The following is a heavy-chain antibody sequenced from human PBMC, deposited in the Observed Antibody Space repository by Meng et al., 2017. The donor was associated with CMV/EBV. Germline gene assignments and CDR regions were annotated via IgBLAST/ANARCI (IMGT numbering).Heavy chain of an antibody. V-gene: IGHV3-7*01. D-gene: IGHD6-19*01. Sequence: GGSLRPSCAPSGFTSSSYWMSWVRQAPGKGLEWVANIKQDGSEKYYVDSVKGRFTISRDNAKNSLYMQMNSLRAEDTAVYYCARSRSGGGWYYFDYWGQGTLVTVSS. J-gene: IGHJ4*02. CDR1: GFTSSSYW. CDR3: ARSRSGGGWYYFDY. CDR2: IKQDGSEK.